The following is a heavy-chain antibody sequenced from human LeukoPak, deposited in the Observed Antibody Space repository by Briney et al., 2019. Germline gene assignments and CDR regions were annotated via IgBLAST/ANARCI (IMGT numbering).Heavy chain of an antibody. D-gene: IGHD6-25*01. CDR1: GFTFSTHA. J-gene: IGHJ4*02. Sequence: PGGSLRLSCAASGFTFSTHAMSWVRQAPGKGLEWVSAISTSSFGYYADSVKGRFTISRDNSKNTLYLQMNSLRADDTAVYYCAKRTVGGVQRTYSFDYWGQGTLVTVSS. CDR3: AKRTVGGVQRTYSFDY. V-gene: IGHV3-23*01. CDR2: ISTSSFG.